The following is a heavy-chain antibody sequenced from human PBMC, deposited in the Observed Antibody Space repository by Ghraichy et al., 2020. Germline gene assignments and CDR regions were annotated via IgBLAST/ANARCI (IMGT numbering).Heavy chain of an antibody. CDR3: ARPHFDWLLSPSDPDYGMDV. V-gene: IGHV4-39*01. Sequence: SETLSLTCTVSGGSISSSSYYWGWIRQPPGKGLEWIGSIYYSGSTYYNPSLKSRVTISVDTSKNQFSLKLSSVTAADTAVYYCARPHFDWLLSPSDPDYGMDVWGQGTTVTVSS. J-gene: IGHJ6*02. D-gene: IGHD3-9*01. CDR1: GGSISSSSYY. CDR2: IYYSGST.